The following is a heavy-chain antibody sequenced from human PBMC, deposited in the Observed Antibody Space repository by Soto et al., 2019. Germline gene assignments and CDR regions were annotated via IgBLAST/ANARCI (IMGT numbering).Heavy chain of an antibody. Sequence: GESLKISCKGSGYSFTSYWIGWVRQMPGKGLEWMGIIYPGDSDTRYSPSFQDQVTISADKSISTAYLQWSSLKASDTAMYYCASTPIAAAGTSSFDYWGQGTLVTVSS. CDR2: IYPGDSDT. CDR1: GYSFTSYW. CDR3: ASTPIAAAGTSSFDY. D-gene: IGHD6-13*01. J-gene: IGHJ4*02. V-gene: IGHV5-51*01.